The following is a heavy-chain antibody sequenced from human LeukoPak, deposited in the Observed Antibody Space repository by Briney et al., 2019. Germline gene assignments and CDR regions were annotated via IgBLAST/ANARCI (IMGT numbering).Heavy chain of an antibody. CDR3: ARHRDYYDT. V-gene: IGHV4-59*08. CDR2: IYSSGSA. Sequence: PSETLSLTCTVSGASINNNFWTWIRQPPGKGLEWIGYIYSSGSANYNPSLKSRVIISGDTSKNQISLNLTSVTAADTDLYLCARHRDYYDTWGHGTLVTVSS. CDR1: GASINNNF. D-gene: IGHD3-22*01. J-gene: IGHJ4*01.